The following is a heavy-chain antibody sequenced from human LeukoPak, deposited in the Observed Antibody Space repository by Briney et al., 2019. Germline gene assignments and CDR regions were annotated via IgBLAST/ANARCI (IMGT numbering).Heavy chain of an antibody. J-gene: IGHJ4*02. V-gene: IGHV7-4-1*02. Sequence: WASVKVSCKASGYTFTSYAMNWVRQAPGQGLEWMGWINTNTGNPTYAQGFTGRFVFSLDTSVSTAYLQISSLKAEDTAVYYCARDRAIAVAGTREFDYWGQETLVTVSS. D-gene: IGHD6-19*01. CDR3: ARDRAIAVAGTREFDY. CDR1: GYTFTSYA. CDR2: INTNTGNP.